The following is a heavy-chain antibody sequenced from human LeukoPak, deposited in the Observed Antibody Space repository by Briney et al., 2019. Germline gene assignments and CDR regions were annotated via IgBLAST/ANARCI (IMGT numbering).Heavy chain of an antibody. CDR1: GFTFSSFA. CDR2: ISYDGRNK. V-gene: IGHV3-30*04. CDR3: ARDQMISAAGLDY. D-gene: IGHD6-13*01. Sequence: GKSLRLSCTASGFTFSSFAMHWVRQAPGKGLEWVAVISYDGRNKYFADSVKGRFTISRDNSRNTLYLQMNSLRAEDTAVFYCARDQMISAAGLDYWGQGTLVTVSS. J-gene: IGHJ4*02.